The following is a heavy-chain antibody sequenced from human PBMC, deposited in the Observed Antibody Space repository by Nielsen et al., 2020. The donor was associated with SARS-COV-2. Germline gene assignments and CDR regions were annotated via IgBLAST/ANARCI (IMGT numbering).Heavy chain of an antibody. D-gene: IGHD4-23*01. CDR2: INWNGGST. J-gene: IGHJ4*02. Sequence: ESLKISCAASGFTFDDYGMSWVRQAPGKGLEWVSGINWNGGSTGYADSVKGRFTISRDNAKNSLYLQMNSLRAEDTALYHCARDDYGGNSDYWGQGTLVTVSS. CDR3: ARDDYGGNSDY. CDR1: GFTFDDYG. V-gene: IGHV3-20*01.